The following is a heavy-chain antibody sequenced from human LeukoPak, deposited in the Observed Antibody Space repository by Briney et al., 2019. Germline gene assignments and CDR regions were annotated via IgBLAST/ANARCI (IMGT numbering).Heavy chain of an antibody. V-gene: IGHV3-53*01. CDR3: ARCVGPLDGYPLAD. D-gene: IGHD3-22*01. Sequence: GGSLTLFCAASGLTVFTNDMTWVRHAPGKGLEWVSDHYSEGNTKYADPWQGRFTIPRKNSKNTLFLEMNSLSPDDTACYYCARCVGPLDGYPLADWGQGTTVTVSS. CDR2: HYSEGNT. J-gene: IGHJ6*02. CDR1: GLTVFTND.